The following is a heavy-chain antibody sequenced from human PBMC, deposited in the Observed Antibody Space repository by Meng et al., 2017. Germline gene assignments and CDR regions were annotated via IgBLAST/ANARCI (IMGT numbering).Heavy chain of an antibody. Sequence: ASVKVSCKASGYTFTSYDINWVRQATGQGLEWMGWMNPNSGNTGYAQKFQGRVTVTRNTSISTAYMELSILRSEDTAVYYCARVHARSDFWSGYSLNYYYGMDVWGQGTTVTVSS. CDR1: GYTFTSYD. J-gene: IGHJ6*02. D-gene: IGHD3-3*01. V-gene: IGHV1-8*01. CDR3: ARVHARSDFWSGYSLNYYYGMDV. CDR2: MNPNSGNT.